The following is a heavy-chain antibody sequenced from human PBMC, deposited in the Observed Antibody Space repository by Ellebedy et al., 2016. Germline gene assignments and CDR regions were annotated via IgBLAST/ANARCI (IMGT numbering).Heavy chain of an antibody. V-gene: IGHV3-74*01. D-gene: IGHD3-3*01. Sequence: GGSLRLXXAASGFTFSSNWMHWVRQAPGKGLVWVSRINSDGSTTSYADSVKGRFIISRDNSKNTLYLQMNSLRAEDTAVYYCAKVLSAQSYDFWSGNWFDPWGQGTLVTVSS. CDR3: AKVLSAQSYDFWSGNWFDP. CDR2: INSDGSTT. CDR1: GFTFSSNW. J-gene: IGHJ5*02.